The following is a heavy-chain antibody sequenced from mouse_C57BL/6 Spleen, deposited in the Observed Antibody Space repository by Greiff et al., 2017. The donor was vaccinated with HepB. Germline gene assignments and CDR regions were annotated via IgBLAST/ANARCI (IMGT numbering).Heavy chain of an antibody. V-gene: IGHV1-64*01. CDR1: GYTFTSYW. D-gene: IGHD2-1*01. CDR2: IHPNSGST. J-gene: IGHJ4*01. CDR3: ATGGNQRYAMDY. Sequence: QVQLKQPGAELVKPGASVKLSCKASGYTFTSYWMHWVKQRPGQGLEWIGMIHPNSGSTNYNEKFKSKATLTVDKSSSTAYMQLSSLTSEDSAVYYCATGGNQRYAMDYWGQGTSVTVSS.